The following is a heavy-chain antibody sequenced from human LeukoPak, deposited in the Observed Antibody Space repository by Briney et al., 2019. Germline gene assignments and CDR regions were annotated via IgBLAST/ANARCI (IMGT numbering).Heavy chain of an antibody. CDR2: INQSGST. Sequence: PSETLSLTCAVHGGSFSGYYWSWTRQPPGKGLGWIGEINQSGSTNYTPYLKSRVTISVDTTKTQFSLKLSSVTAADTDVYYCECEEVRKYDFWSGYYTPLDYWGQGTLVTVSS. V-gene: IGHV4-34*01. J-gene: IGHJ4*02. D-gene: IGHD3-3*01. CDR3: ECEEVRKYDFWSGYYTPLDY. CDR1: GGSFSGYY.